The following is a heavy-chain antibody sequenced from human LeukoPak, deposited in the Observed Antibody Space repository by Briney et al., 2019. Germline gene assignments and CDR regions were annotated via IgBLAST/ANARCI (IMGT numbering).Heavy chain of an antibody. J-gene: IGHJ4*02. CDR1: GFTFSSYA. Sequence: GGSLRLSCAASGFTFSSYAMSWVRQAPGKGLEWVSYISSSGRTIYFADSVKGRFTISRDNAKNSLYLQMNSLRAEDAAVYYCARDRYGDYVKDYWGQGTLVTVSS. V-gene: IGHV3-48*04. CDR2: ISSSGRTI. CDR3: ARDRYGDYVKDY. D-gene: IGHD4-17*01.